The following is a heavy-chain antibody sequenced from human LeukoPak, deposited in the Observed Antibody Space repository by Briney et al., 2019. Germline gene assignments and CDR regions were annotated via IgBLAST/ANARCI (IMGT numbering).Heavy chain of an antibody. D-gene: IGHD3-3*01. CDR1: GGSISSYY. V-gene: IGHV4-59*12. Sequence: SETLSLTCIVSGGSISSYYWSWIRQPPGKGLEWIGYIYYSGTTNYNPSLKSRVTISVDTSKNQFSLKLSSVTAADTAVYYCARGTPLRFLEWWTNYGMDVWGQGTTVTVSS. J-gene: IGHJ6*02. CDR2: IYYSGTT. CDR3: ARGTPLRFLEWWTNYGMDV.